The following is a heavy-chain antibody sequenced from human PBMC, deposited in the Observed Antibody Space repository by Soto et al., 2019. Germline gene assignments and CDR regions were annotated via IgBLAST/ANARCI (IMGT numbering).Heavy chain of an antibody. J-gene: IGHJ6*02. D-gene: IGHD3-10*01. CDR2: VYFSGST. CDR3: ARTKRITMVRGVIISYGMDV. CDR1: GDSVSSGDYY. V-gene: IGHV4-61*08. Sequence: SETLSLTCSVSGDSVSSGDYYWSWIRQPPGKGLEWIGHVYFSGSTNYIPSLKSRLTMSVDTAKNQFSLKLSSVTAADTAVYYCARTKRITMVRGVIISYGMDVWGQGTTVTVSS.